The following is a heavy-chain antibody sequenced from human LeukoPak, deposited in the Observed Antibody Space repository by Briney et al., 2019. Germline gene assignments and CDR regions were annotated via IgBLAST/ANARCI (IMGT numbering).Heavy chain of an antibody. V-gene: IGHV3-48*02. CDR3: ARNEWADY. Sequence: GGSLRLSCAASGFTFSNFAMTWVRQAPGKGPEWVSNISGSSRTIYYADSVKGRFTISRDNAKNSLYLQMNSLRDEDTAVYYCARNEWADYWGQGTLVTVSS. J-gene: IGHJ4*02. CDR1: GFTFSNFA. CDR2: ISGSSRTI. D-gene: IGHD1-26*01.